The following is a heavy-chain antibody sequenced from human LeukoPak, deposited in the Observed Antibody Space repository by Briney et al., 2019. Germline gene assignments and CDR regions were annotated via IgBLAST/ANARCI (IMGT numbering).Heavy chain of an antibody. V-gene: IGHV3-21*01. D-gene: IGHD6-6*01. CDR3: ARGALTSVAAPFDY. Sequence: GGSLRLSCAASGFTFSSYSMNWVRQAPGKGLEWVSSISSSSSYIYYADSVKGRFTISRDNAKNSLYLQMNSLRAEDTAVYYCARGALTSVAAPFDYWGQGTLVTVSS. J-gene: IGHJ4*02. CDR1: GFTFSSYS. CDR2: ISSSSSYI.